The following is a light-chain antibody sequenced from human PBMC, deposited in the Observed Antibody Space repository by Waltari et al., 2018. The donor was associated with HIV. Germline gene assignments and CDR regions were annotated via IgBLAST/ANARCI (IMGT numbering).Light chain of an antibody. J-gene: IGKJ1*01. V-gene: IGKV4-1*01. CDR3: HQYYTTPWA. Sequence: DIVLTQSPDSLAVSLGERATINCKASQSVLYNSNSKNYLSWYQQRPGQPPKLLIYWASTRESGVPDRFSGSASGTDFTLTICGLQAEDVAVYYCHQYYTTPWAFGQGTKVEIK. CDR2: WAS. CDR1: QSVLYNSNSKNY.